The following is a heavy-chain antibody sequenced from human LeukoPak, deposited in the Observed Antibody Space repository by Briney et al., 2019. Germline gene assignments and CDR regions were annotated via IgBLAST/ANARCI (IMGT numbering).Heavy chain of an antibody. J-gene: IGHJ5*02. Sequence: GASVKVSCKASGYTFTSYYMHWVRQAPGQGLEWIGMIYPSGGSTSYAQKFQGRVTMTRDTSTSTVYMEMSSLRSEDTAVYYCTRLYDISNSWFDPWGQGTLVTVSS. CDR1: GYTFTSYY. V-gene: IGHV1-46*03. D-gene: IGHD3-9*01. CDR3: TRLYDISNSWFDP. CDR2: IYPSGGST.